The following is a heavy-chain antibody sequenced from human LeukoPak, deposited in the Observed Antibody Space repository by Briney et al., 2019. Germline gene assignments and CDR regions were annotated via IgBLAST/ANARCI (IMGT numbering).Heavy chain of an antibody. D-gene: IGHD3-16*01. CDR2: IGGRGGST. CDR3: GKEGGA. Sequence: GGSLRLSCAASGFTFSSFTMTWVRQAPGKGLEWVSAIGGRGGSTYYADFLEGRFTIARDNSKDMVYLQMNSLEVEDTAIYYCGKEGGAWGQGTKVPVSS. CDR1: GFTFSSFT. J-gene: IGHJ5*02. V-gene: IGHV3-23*01.